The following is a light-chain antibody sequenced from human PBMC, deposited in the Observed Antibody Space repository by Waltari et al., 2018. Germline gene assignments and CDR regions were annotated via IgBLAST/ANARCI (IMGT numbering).Light chain of an antibody. CDR2: AAS. CDR3: QQSYSTPYT. J-gene: IGKJ2*01. CDR1: QSVSSN. Sequence: MTQSPATLSVSPGERATLSCRASQSVSSNLAWYQQKQGKAPKLLIYAASSLQSRVPSRFSGSGSVTDFTLTISSLQPEDFATYYCQQSYSTPYTFGQGTKLEIK. V-gene: IGKV1-39*01.